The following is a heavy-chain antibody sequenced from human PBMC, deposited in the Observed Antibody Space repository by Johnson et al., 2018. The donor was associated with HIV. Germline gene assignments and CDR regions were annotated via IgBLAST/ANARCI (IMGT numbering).Heavy chain of an antibody. CDR2: ISWNSGSI. CDR1: GFTFDDYA. V-gene: IGHV3-9*01. Sequence: VQLVESGGGLVQPGRSLRLSCAASGFTFDDYAMHWVRQAPGKGLEWVSGISWNSGSIGYADSVKGRFTISRDNAKNSLYLQMNSLRAEDTALYYCAKEVGATPYAAFDIWGQGTMVTVSS. J-gene: IGHJ3*02. CDR3: AKEVGATPYAAFDI. D-gene: IGHD1-26*01.